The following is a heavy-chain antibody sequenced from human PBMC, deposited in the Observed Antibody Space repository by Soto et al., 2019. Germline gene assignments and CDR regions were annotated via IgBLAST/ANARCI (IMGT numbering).Heavy chain of an antibody. V-gene: IGHV1-2*04. CDR2: INPKTAAT. CDR1: GYTFSDYF. J-gene: IGHJ6*02. Sequence: ASVKVSCKASGYTFSDYFIQWLRQAPGQGLEWVAWINPKTAATNYAKKFQGWATVTRDTSFSTAYLELTRLRPDDTGIYYCASTKWGLDHYSGMHVCGQATPVTF. D-gene: IGHD4-4*01. CDR3: ASTKWGLDHYSGMHV.